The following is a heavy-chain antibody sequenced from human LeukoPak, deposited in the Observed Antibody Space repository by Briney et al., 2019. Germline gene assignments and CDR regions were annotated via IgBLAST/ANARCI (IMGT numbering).Heavy chain of an antibody. CDR2: ITPGSTYT. V-gene: IGHV3-23*01. Sequence: GGSLRLSCIASGFTSSSQELTWVRQAPGKGLEWVSTITPGSTYTKYADSVAGRFTISRDDSTNTLYLQMNSLRAEDTAVYFCAKHYVRDLVVANADYWGQGTLVTVSS. J-gene: IGHJ4*02. D-gene: IGHD3-22*01. CDR1: GFTSSSQE. CDR3: AKHYVRDLVVANADY.